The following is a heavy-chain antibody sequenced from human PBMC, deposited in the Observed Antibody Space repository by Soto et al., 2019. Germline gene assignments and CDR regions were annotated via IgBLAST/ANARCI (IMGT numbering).Heavy chain of an antibody. CDR1: GFTFSSYV. CDR2: IKQDGSEK. J-gene: IGHJ6*02. D-gene: IGHD6-19*01. V-gene: IGHV3-7*03. CDR3: ARVLRGRQWLAYYYYGMDV. Sequence: HPGGSLRLSCAASGFTFSSYVMGGVRQAPGKGLEWVANIKQDGSEKYYVDSVKGRFTISRDNAKNSLYLQMNSLRAEDTAVYYCARVLRGRQWLAYYYYGMDVWGQGTTVTVSS.